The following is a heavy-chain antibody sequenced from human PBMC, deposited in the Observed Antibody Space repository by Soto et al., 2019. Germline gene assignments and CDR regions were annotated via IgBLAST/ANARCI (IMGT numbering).Heavy chain of an antibody. CDR3: ARVELRYFDWLPDY. CDR1: GYTFTGYY. CDR2: INPNSGGT. Sequence: ASVKVSCKASGYTFTGYYMHWVRQAPGQGLEWMGWINPNSGGTNYAQKFQGRVTMTRDTSISTAYMELSRLRSDDTAVYYCARVELRYFDWLPDYSGQGPLVTVSS. J-gene: IGHJ4*02. V-gene: IGHV1-2*02. D-gene: IGHD3-9*01.